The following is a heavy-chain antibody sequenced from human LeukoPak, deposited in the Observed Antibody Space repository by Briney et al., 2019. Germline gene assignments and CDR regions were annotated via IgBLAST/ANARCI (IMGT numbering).Heavy chain of an antibody. V-gene: IGHV3-33*08. CDR3: ARYTMMESYYYGLAV. J-gene: IGHJ6*02. Sequence: PGRSLRLSCAASGFTFSSYGMHWVRQAPGKGLEWVAVIWYDGSNKYYADSVKGRFTISRDDSKNTLYLQMNSLRAEDTAVYYCARYTMMESYYYGLAVWGQGTTVTVSS. CDR2: IWYDGSNK. D-gene: IGHD3-22*01. CDR1: GFTFSSYG.